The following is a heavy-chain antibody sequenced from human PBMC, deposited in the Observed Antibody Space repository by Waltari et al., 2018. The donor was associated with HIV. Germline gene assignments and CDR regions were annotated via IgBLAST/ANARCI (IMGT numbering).Heavy chain of an antibody. CDR1: GFTSGDYA. D-gene: IGHD1-26*01. Sequence: EVQLVESGGCLVQTGRYLRLSCPASGFTSGDYAMSWFTMTPGTGLEWVGFIRSKADGGTTEYAASVKGRFTISRDDSKSIAYLQMNSLKTEDTAVYYCTRAPRIVGADDAFDIWGQGTMVTVSS. J-gene: IGHJ3*02. CDR2: IRSKADGGTT. CDR3: TRAPRIVGADDAFDI. V-gene: IGHV3-49*03.